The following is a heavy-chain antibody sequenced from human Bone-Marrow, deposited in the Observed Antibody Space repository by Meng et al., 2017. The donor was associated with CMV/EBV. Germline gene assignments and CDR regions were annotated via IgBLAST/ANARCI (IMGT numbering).Heavy chain of an antibody. V-gene: IGHV3-30*02. CDR2: IWYDGNYK. CDR3: AKGYDSGNYYFDY. CDR1: AFTFDAHG. Sequence: GESLKISCAVSAFTFDAHGMSWVRQAPGKGLEWVAFIWYDGNYKHYADSVKGRFTISRDNSKNTLYLQMNSLRAEDTTVYYCAKGYDSGNYYFDYWGQGTLVTVSS. D-gene: IGHD1-26*01. J-gene: IGHJ4*02.